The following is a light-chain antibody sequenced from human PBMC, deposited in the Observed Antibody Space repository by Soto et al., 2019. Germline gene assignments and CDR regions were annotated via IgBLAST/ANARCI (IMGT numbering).Light chain of an antibody. Sequence: DVQMTQSPSSLSASVGDRVTITCRASQSINNYLNWYQQKPGKAPKFLIYAASTLQSGVPSRFSGSGSGTEYTLTISSLQPEDIATYFCQQSYNAPYTFGHGTKVEIK. CDR1: QSINNY. J-gene: IGKJ2*01. V-gene: IGKV1-39*01. CDR3: QQSYNAPYT. CDR2: AAS.